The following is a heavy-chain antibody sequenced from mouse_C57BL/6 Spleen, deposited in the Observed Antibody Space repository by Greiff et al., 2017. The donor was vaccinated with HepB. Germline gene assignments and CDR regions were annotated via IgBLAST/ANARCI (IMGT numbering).Heavy chain of an antibody. CDR1: GYTFTSYW. CDR3: VMTTVVATDFDY. D-gene: IGHD1-1*01. V-gene: IGHV1-52*01. J-gene: IGHJ2*01. Sequence: QVQLQQPGAELVRPGSSVKLSCKASGYTFTSYWMHWVKQRPIQGLEWIGNIDPSDSETHYNQKFKDKATLTVDKSSSTAYMQLSSLTSEDSAVYYCVMTTVVATDFDYWGQGTTLTVSS. CDR2: IDPSDSET.